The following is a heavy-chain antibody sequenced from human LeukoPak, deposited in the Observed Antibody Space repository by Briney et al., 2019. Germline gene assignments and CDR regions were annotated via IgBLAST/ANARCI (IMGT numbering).Heavy chain of an antibody. J-gene: IGHJ3*02. V-gene: IGHV3-20*04. D-gene: IGHD1-26*01. CDR2: INWNGGST. CDR1: GFIFNDYG. Sequence: SGGSLRLSCAASGFIFNDYGMSWVRQAPGKGLEWVSSINWNGGSTGYADSVKGRFTISRDTAKNSLYLQMNSLRAEDTAVYYCARAGGTYYGIAFDIWGQGTMVTVSS. CDR3: ARAGGTYYGIAFDI.